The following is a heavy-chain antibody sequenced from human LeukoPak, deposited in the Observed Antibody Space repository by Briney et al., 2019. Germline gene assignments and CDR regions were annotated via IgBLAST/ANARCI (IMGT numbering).Heavy chain of an antibody. CDR2: IYPGDADT. V-gene: IGHV5-51*01. D-gene: IGHD6-19*01. CDR3: AILAGKSVAVNPIRY. Sequence: GGSLEISFKGSGYRFTSYWIGRVRPMPGKGLGGVGIIYPGDADTRYRPSFQGQVTNSADKSISTAYLQESSLKASDTAMYYCAILAGKSVAVNPIRYWGQGTLVTVSS. J-gene: IGHJ4*02. CDR1: GYRFTSYW.